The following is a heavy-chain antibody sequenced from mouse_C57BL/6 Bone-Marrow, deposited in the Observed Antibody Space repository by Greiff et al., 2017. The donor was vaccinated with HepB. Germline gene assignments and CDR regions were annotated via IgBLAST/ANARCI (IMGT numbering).Heavy chain of an antibody. J-gene: IGHJ2*01. V-gene: IGHV1-52*01. CDR1: GYTFTSYW. CDR2: IYPSDSET. CDR3: ARFGITTVVGNYFDC. Sequence: QVQLQQPGAELVRPGSSVKLSCKASGYTFTSYWMHWVKQRPIQGLEWIGNIYPSDSETHYNQKFKDKATLTVDKSSSTAYMQLSSLTSEDSAVYYCARFGITTVVGNYFDCWGQGTTLPVSS. D-gene: IGHD1-1*01.